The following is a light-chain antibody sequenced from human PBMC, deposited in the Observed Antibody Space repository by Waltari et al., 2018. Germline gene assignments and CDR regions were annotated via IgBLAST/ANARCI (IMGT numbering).Light chain of an antibody. CDR2: DAS. Sequence: EIVLTQSPATLSLSPGERDTLSCRASQRVSSYLAWYQQKPGQAPRLLLYDASDRATGIPARFSGSGSGTDFTLTISSLEPEDFAFYYCQHRSNGPLYAFGQGTKLEIK. J-gene: IGKJ2*01. CDR3: QHRSNGPLYA. CDR1: QRVSSY. V-gene: IGKV3-11*01.